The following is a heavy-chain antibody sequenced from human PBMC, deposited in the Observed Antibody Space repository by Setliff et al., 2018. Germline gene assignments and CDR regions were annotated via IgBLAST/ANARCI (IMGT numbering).Heavy chain of an antibody. CDR2: IYYSGST. J-gene: IGHJ3*02. CDR3: ARDPLGEIAVAGHDAFDI. Sequence: SETLSLTCTVSGGSISSSSYYWGWIRQPPGKGLEWIGSIYYSGSTYYNPSLKSRVTISVDTSKDQFSLKLSSVTAADTAVYYCARDPLGEIAVAGHDAFDIWGQGTMVTVS. D-gene: IGHD6-19*01. CDR1: GGSISSSSYY. V-gene: IGHV4-39*07.